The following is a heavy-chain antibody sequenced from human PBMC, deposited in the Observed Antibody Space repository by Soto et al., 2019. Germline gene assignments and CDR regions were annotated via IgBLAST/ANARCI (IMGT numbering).Heavy chain of an antibody. CDR3: GKEGEVKDSRTRGLDY. J-gene: IGHJ4*02. CDR1: GFTFSDYG. Sequence: QVQLVESGGGVVQPGTSLRLSCATSGFTFSDYGLQWVRHAPGRGLEWVAVISHDGSLKFYADSVKGRFTNSRDTSKNKLYMQMTSLRTEDTAVYCCGKEGEVKDSRTRGLDYCGQGTLVSVSS. CDR2: ISHDGSLK. V-gene: IGHV3-30*18. D-gene: IGHD3-16*01.